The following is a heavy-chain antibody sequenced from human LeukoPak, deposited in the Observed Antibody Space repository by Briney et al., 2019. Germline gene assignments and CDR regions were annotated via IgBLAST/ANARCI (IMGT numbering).Heavy chain of an antibody. CDR1: GFTFSSYC. CDR2: ISCDGSNK. D-gene: IGHD4-23*01. CDR3: TRGTNDYGGIERKKPFDY. V-gene: IGHV3-30-3*01. J-gene: IGHJ4*02. Sequence: GRSLRLSCAASGFTFSSYCMNWVRQAPCKGLEWVAGISCDGSNKYYVDSVKGRFTISRDNSKNTLYLQMSSLRAEDTAVYYCTRGTNDYGGIERKKPFDYWGQGTLVTVSS.